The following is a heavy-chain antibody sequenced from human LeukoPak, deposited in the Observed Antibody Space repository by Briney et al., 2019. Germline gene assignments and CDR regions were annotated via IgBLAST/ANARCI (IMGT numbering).Heavy chain of an antibody. CDR1: GGTFSSYT. Sequence: SVKVSCKASGGTFSSYTISWVRQAPGQGLEWMGRIIPILGIANYAQKFQGRVTITADKSTSTAYMELNSLRSEDTAVYYCARSCSGGSCYESDFDYWGQGTLVTVSS. V-gene: IGHV1-69*02. CDR3: ARSCSGGSCYESDFDY. CDR2: IIPILGIA. J-gene: IGHJ4*02. D-gene: IGHD2-15*01.